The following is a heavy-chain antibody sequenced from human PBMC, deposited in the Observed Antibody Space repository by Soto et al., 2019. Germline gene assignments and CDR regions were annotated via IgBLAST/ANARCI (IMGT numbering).Heavy chain of an antibody. CDR1: GGSFSDYF. J-gene: IGHJ6*02. CDR3: ARGLQRRFGGYKGLGYHGMDV. D-gene: IGHD5-12*01. Sequence: QVQLQQWGAGLLKPSETLSLTCAVYGGSFSDYFWSWIRQPPRKGLEWIGEISHSGSTSYNPSLKSRVTISVDTSKNQFFLNLSSVTAADTAVYYCARGLQRRFGGYKGLGYHGMDVWGQGTTVTVSS. V-gene: IGHV4-34*01. CDR2: ISHSGST.